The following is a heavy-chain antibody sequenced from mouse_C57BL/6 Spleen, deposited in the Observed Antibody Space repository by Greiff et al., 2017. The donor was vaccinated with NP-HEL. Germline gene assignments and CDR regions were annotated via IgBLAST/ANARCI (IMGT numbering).Heavy chain of an antibody. V-gene: IGHV1-42*01. CDR3: ARSCGGVLDY. CDR2: INPSTGGT. Sequence: EVKVEESGPELVKPGASVKISCKASGYSFTGYYMNWVKQSPEKSLEWIGEINPSTGGTTYNQKFKAKATLTVDKSSSTAYLQLKSLTSEDSAVYYCARSCGGVLDYWGQGTTLTVSS. CDR1: GYSFTGYY. J-gene: IGHJ2*01.